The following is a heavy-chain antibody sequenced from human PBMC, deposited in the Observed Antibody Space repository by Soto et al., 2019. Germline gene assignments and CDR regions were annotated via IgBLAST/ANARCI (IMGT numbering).Heavy chain of an antibody. CDR2: INPNSGGT. D-gene: IGHD2-15*01. J-gene: IGHJ6*02. CDR1: GYTFTGYY. Sequence: ASVKVSCKASGYTFTGYYMHWVRQAPGQGLEWMGWINPNSGGTNYAQKFQGRVTMTRDTSISTAYMELSRLRSDDTAVYYCARAGGYCSGGSCYSHYYYGMDVWSQGTTVTVSS. V-gene: IGHV1-2*02. CDR3: ARAGGYCSGGSCYSHYYYGMDV.